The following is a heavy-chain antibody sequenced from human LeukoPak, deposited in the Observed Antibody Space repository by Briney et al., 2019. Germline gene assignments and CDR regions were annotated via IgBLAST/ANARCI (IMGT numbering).Heavy chain of an antibody. CDR2: IYYSGST. J-gene: IGHJ4*02. CDR3: AGVRYFDWRVDS. D-gene: IGHD3-9*01. CDR1: RGSISNGNYY. Sequence: PSQTLSLTFTVSRGSISNGNYYWSWIRPHLGKCLEWIGYIYYSGSTYYSPSLKSRLTISVDTSQNQFSLKLSSVTAADTAVYYCAGVRYFDWRVDSWGQGALVTVSS. V-gene: IGHV4-31*03.